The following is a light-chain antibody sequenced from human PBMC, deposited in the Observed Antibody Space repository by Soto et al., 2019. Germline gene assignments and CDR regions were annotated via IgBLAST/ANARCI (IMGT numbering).Light chain of an antibody. CDR2: GAS. CDR3: QQYNNWPPKFS. Sequence: EIVMTQSPATLSVSPGERATLSCRASQSVNTNLAWYQQKPGQAPRLLIYGASTRATAIPARFSGGGSGTEFTLTISSLQSEDFAVYYCQQYNNWPPKFSFGQGTKLEIK. J-gene: IGKJ2*01. CDR1: QSVNTN. V-gene: IGKV3-15*01.